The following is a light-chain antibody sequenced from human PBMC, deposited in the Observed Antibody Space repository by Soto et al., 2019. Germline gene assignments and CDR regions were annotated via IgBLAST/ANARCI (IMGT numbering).Light chain of an antibody. Sequence: EIMMTQSPATLSVSPGERATLSCRASQSISSNLAWYQYKPGQAPRLLIYAASTRATGVPARFSGSGSGTEFTLTISSPQSEDFAVYYCQQYNNWPIGLYTFGQGTK. J-gene: IGKJ2*01. CDR2: AAS. CDR1: QSISSN. V-gene: IGKV3-15*01. CDR3: QQYNNWPIGLYT.